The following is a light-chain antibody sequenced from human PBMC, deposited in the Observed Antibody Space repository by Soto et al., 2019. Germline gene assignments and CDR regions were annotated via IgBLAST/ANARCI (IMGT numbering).Light chain of an antibody. V-gene: IGLV2-14*01. CDR1: SSDVGGYNY. CDR2: EVS. Sequence: QSVLTQPASVSGSPGQSITISCTGTSSDVGGYNYVSWYQQHPGKAPKLMIYEVSNRPSGVSNRFSGSKSGNTASLNISGLQAEDEADYYCSSYTSSSTLVVFGGGTKVTVL. CDR3: SSYTSSSTLVV. J-gene: IGLJ2*01.